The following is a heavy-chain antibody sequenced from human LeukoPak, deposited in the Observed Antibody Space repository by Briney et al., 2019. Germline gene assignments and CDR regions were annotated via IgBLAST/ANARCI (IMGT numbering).Heavy chain of an antibody. CDR3: ARAGYCSGGSCYSFDY. V-gene: IGHV4-34*01. J-gene: IGHJ4*02. CDR1: GGSFSGYY. D-gene: IGHD2-15*01. CDR2: INHSGST. Sequence: PSETLSLTCAVYGGSFSGYYWSWIRQPPGKGLEWIGEINHSGSTNYNPSLKSQVTISVDTSKNQFSLKLSSVTAADTAVYYCARAGYCSGGSCYSFDYWGQGTLVTVSS.